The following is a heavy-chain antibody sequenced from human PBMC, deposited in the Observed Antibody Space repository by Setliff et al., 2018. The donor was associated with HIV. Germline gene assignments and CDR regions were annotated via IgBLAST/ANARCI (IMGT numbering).Heavy chain of an antibody. CDR1: GYSIRSGYY. J-gene: IGHJ4*02. Sequence: SETLFLTCGVSGYSIRSGYYWGWIRQSPGKGLEWIGTMFRTGTSYYNPSLTSRVTILQDTSKNQFSLELTSVTAADTAVYYCATVDGTRYLDYWGQGKLVTVSS. CDR2: MFRTGTS. D-gene: IGHD1-1*01. CDR3: ATVDGTRYLDY. V-gene: IGHV4-38-2*01.